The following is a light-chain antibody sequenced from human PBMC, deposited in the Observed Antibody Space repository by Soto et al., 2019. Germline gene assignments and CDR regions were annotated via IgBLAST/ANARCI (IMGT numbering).Light chain of an antibody. Sequence: EIVLTQSPGTLSLSPGERATLSCRASQSVSSNRLAWYQQKPGQAPRLLIYGASTRATGIPDRFSGSGSGTDFTLTISRLEPEDFAVYHCQQYGTSALYTFGQGTKLEI. CDR2: GAS. CDR1: QSVSSNR. V-gene: IGKV3-20*01. CDR3: QQYGTSALYT. J-gene: IGKJ2*01.